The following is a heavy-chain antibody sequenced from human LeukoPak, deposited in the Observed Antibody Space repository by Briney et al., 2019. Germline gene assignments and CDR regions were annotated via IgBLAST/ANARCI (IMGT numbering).Heavy chain of an antibody. D-gene: IGHD3-22*01. CDR2: ISGSGGST. V-gene: IGHV3-23*01. CDR3: AKTALGYYYDSSGTSLDY. Sequence: GGSLRLSCVASGFTFSSYAMSWVRQAPGKGLEWVSAISGSGGSTYYADSVKGRFTISRDNSKNTLYLQMNSLRAEDTAVYYCAKTALGYYYDSSGTSLDYWGQGTLVTVSS. CDR1: GFTFSSYA. J-gene: IGHJ4*02.